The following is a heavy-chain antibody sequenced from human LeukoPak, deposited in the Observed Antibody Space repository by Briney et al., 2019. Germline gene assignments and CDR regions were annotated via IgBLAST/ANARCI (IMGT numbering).Heavy chain of an antibody. CDR2: IYYSGST. V-gene: IGHV4-59*01. CDR1: GGSISSYY. D-gene: IGHD3-22*01. J-gene: IGHJ4*02. CDR3: ARVTPYYYDSSGYSTFDY. Sequence: SETLSLTCTVSGGSISSYYWSWIRKPPGKGLEGIGYIYYSGSTNYDPSLKGRVTISVDTSKNQFSLKLSSVTAADTAVYYCARVTPYYYDSSGYSTFDYWGQGTLVTVSS.